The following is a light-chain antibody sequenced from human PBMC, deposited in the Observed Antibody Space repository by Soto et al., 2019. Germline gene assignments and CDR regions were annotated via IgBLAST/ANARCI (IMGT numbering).Light chain of an antibody. CDR1: HNIGRW. CDR3: QQYNSYSLT. V-gene: IGKV1-5*01. Sequence: IQMTQSASALSASVVDIVTITCRASHNIGRWMAWYQQKPGKGPNLLIYEASILESGVPSRFSGSGSETEFTLTISSLQPDDFATYYCQQYNSYSLTFGQGTKVDNK. CDR2: EAS. J-gene: IGKJ1*01.